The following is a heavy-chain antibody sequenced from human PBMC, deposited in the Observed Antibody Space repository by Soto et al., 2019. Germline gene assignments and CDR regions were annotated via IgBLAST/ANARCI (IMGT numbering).Heavy chain of an antibody. CDR2: IIPIFGTA. Sequence: QVQLVQSGAEVKKPGSSVKVSCKASGGTFSSYAISWVRQAPGQGLEWMGGIIPIFGTANYAQKIQGRVTITADESTSTAYMELSSLRSEDTAMYYCARTNTAMVTGWFDPWGQGTLVTVSS. V-gene: IGHV1-69*12. CDR3: ARTNTAMVTGWFDP. J-gene: IGHJ5*02. D-gene: IGHD5-18*01. CDR1: GGTFSSYA.